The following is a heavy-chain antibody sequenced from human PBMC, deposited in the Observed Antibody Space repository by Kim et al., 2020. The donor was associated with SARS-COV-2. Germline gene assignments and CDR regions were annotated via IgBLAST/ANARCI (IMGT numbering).Heavy chain of an antibody. CDR3: AKDHAQWIRVDGMDV. J-gene: IGHJ6*02. CDR2: ISSDGTHK. CDR1: GFTFSSYG. Sequence: GGSLRLSCAASGFTFSSYGVHWVRQAPGKGLEWVAVISSDGTHKYYADSVRGRFIISRDNSENTLYLQMNSLRPEDTVVFYCAKDHAQWIRVDGMDVGG. V-gene: IGHV3-30*18. D-gene: IGHD3-10*01.